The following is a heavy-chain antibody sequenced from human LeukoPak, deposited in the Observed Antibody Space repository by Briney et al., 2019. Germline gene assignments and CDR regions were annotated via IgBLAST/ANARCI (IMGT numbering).Heavy chain of an antibody. CDR1: GYTLTELS. CDR3: ATWRKADYYYYYYMDV. J-gene: IGHJ6*03. CDR2: FDPEDGET. Sequence: ASVTVSCKVSGYTLTELSMHWVRQAPGKGLEWMGGFDPEDGETICAQKFQGRVTMTEDTSTDTAYMELSSLKSEDTAVYYCATWRKADYYYYYYMDVWGKGTTVTVSS. V-gene: IGHV1-24*01. D-gene: IGHD3-3*01.